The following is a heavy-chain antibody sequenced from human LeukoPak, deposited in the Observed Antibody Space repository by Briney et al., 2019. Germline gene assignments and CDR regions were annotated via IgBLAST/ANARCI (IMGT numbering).Heavy chain of an antibody. V-gene: IGHV3-33*01. CDR3: ARDRGDPDYYFDQ. Sequence: GGSLRLSCAASGFTFSSYGIHWARQAPGKGLEWVAVVWYDGSEKYYADSVKGRFTISRDNSNNTLYLQMNSLRAEDTAIYYCARDRGDPDYYFDQWGQGTLVTVSS. CDR1: GFTFSSYG. D-gene: IGHD7-27*01. J-gene: IGHJ4*02. CDR2: VWYDGSEK.